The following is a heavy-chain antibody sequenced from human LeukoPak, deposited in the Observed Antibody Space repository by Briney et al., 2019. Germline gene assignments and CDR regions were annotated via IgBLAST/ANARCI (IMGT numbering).Heavy chain of an antibody. CDR2: INHSGSN. CDR3: AREYCSGGSCYPYFDY. CDR1: GGSFSGYY. J-gene: IGHJ4*02. Sequence: SQTLSLTCAVYGGSFSGYYWSWIRQPPGKGLEWIGEINHSGSNNYNPSLKSRVTISVDTSKNQFSLKVSSVTAADTAGYYCAREYCSGGSCYPYFDYWAQGTLVTVSS. V-gene: IGHV4-34*01. D-gene: IGHD2-15*01.